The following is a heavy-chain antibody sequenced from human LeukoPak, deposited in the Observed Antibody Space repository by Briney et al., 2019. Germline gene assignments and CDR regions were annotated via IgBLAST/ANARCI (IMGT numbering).Heavy chain of an antibody. CDR2: IYYSGST. Sequence: SETLSLACTVSGGSVSSGSYYWSWIRQPPGKGLEWIGYIYYSGSTNYNPSLKSRVTISVDTSKNQFSLKLSSVTAADTAVYYCARGGGRPIDYWGQGTLVTVSS. J-gene: IGHJ4*02. CDR1: GGSVSSGSYY. V-gene: IGHV4-61*01. CDR3: ARGGGRPIDY. D-gene: IGHD6-25*01.